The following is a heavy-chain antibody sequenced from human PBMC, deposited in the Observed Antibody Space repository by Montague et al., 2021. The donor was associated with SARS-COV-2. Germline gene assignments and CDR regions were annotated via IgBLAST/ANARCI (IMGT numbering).Heavy chain of an antibody. D-gene: IGHD3-22*01. CDR2: INYSRST. CDR1: GGSISSSFYY. CDR3: ERSSGKLALL. J-gene: IGHJ4*02. V-gene: IGHV4-39*07. Sequence: SETLSLTCTVSGGSISSSFYYWGWHRQPPGQGLDGIVRINYSRSTYSSPNLTIRVTISVDTSKNLFSLKLSSVTAADTAVYYCERSSGKLALLWGQGTLVTVSS.